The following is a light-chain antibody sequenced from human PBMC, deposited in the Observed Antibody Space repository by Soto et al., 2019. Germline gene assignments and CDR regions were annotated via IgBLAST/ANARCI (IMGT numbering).Light chain of an antibody. Sequence: QSALTQPASVSGSPGQSITISCTGTSSDVGSYNLVSWYQQHPGKAPKVMIYEGSKRHSGVSNRFSGSKSGNTASLTISGLQAEDEADYYCCSYAGSSTFVVFGGGTKVTVL. CDR3: CSYAGSSTFVV. CDR1: SSDVGSYNL. V-gene: IGLV2-23*03. CDR2: EGS. J-gene: IGLJ2*01.